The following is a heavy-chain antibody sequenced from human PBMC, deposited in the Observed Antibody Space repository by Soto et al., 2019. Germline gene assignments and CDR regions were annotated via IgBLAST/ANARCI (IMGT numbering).Heavy chain of an antibody. D-gene: IGHD6-25*01. CDR1: GYTFTGYY. Sequence: QVQLVQSGAEVKKPGASVKVSCKASGYTFTGYYMHWVRQAPGQGLEWMGWINPNSGGTNYAQKCQGRVTMTRDTSISTAYMELSRLRSDDTAVYYCARDLESGDAFDIWGQGTMVTVSS. CDR2: INPNSGGT. CDR3: ARDLESGDAFDI. J-gene: IGHJ3*02. V-gene: IGHV1-2*02.